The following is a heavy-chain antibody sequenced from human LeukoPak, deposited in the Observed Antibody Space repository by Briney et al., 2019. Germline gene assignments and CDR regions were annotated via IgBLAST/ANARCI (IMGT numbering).Heavy chain of an antibody. J-gene: IGHJ4*02. CDR3: ARETGYAYGRAPLDY. Sequence: GASVKVSCKASGGTFSNYAISWVRQAPGQGLEWMGGIIPMSGTVNNAQKFQGRVTITADKSTGTAYMELSSLRSDDTAVYYCARETGYAYGRAPLDYWGQGTLVTVSS. CDR1: GGTFSNYA. D-gene: IGHD5-18*01. CDR2: IIPMSGTV. V-gene: IGHV1-69*06.